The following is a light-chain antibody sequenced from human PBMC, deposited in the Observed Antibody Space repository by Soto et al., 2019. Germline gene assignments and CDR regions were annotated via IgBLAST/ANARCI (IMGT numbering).Light chain of an antibody. CDR3: QQYGSSPV. J-gene: IGKJ3*01. V-gene: IGKV3-20*01. Sequence: EIVLTQSPGTLSLSPGERATLSCRASQSVSSSYLAWYQQKPGQAPRLLIYGASSRATGIPDRFSGSGSGTDFTLTISRLEFEDFAVYYCQQYGSSPVFGPGTKVDS. CDR2: GAS. CDR1: QSVSSSY.